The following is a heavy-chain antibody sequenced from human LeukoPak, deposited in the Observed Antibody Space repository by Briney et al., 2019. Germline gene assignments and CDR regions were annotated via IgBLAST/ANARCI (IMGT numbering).Heavy chain of an antibody. CDR2: ITTSGGST. J-gene: IGHJ4*02. CDR1: GFTFSTYA. CDR3: AKVASYSRSEYGSGSFDS. Sequence: GGSLRLSCAASGFTFSTYAMSWVRQAPGKGLEWVSAITTSGGSTYYTNSVKGRFTISRDDSKNTLYLQLNSLGAEDTAVYFCAKVASYSRSEYGSGSFDSWGQGTLVTVSS. D-gene: IGHD3-10*01. V-gene: IGHV3-23*01.